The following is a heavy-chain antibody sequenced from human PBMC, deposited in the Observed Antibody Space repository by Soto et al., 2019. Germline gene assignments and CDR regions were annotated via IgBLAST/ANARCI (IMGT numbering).Heavy chain of an antibody. CDR1: GGSISSSSYY. Sequence: SETLSLTCTVSGGSISSSSYYWGWIRQPPGKGLEWIGSIYYSGSTYYNPSLKSRVSISVDTSKNQFSLKLSSVTAADTAVYYCASPKIAFYNWFDPWGQGTLVTVSS. D-gene: IGHD3-3*02. V-gene: IGHV4-39*01. CDR2: IYYSGST. J-gene: IGHJ5*02. CDR3: ASPKIAFYNWFDP.